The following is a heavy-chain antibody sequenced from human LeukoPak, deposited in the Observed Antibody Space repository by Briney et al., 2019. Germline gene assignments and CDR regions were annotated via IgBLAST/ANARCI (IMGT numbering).Heavy chain of an antibody. J-gene: IGHJ6*03. V-gene: IGHV4-39*07. D-gene: IGHD2-2*01. CDR3: ARTTEGYCSSTRCYGFDYYYYMDV. CDR1: GGSISSSSYY. CDR2: IYYSGST. Sequence: PSETLSLTCTVSGGSISSSSYYWGWIRQPPRKGLEWIGSIYYSGSTYYNPSLKSRVTISVDTSKNQFSLKLSSVTAADTAVYYCARTTEGYCSSTRCYGFDYYYYMDVWGKGTTVTISS.